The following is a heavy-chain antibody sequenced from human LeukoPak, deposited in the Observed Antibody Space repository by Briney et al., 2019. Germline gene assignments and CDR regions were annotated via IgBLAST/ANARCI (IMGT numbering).Heavy chain of an antibody. CDR2: ISSSGDVT. D-gene: IGHD4-23*01. CDR1: GFTFSSYA. V-gene: IGHV3-23*01. Sequence: GGSLRLSCAASGFTFSSYAMSWVRQAPGKGLAWVSAISSSGDVTKYADSAKSRFTISRDNSKNTVYLQMNSLRAEDTAVYYCARDYGGSSPFDCWGQGTLVTVSS. J-gene: IGHJ4*02. CDR3: ARDYGGSSPFDC.